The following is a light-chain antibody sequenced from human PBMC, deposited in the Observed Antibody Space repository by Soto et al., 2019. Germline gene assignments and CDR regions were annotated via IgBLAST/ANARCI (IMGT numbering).Light chain of an antibody. J-gene: IGLJ1*01. Sequence: QSALTQPASVSGSPGQSITISCTGTSSDVGAYNFVSWYQHRPGRAPKLIIYEVTIRPSGVSNRFSGSKSGNTASLTISGLQAEDEADYYCSSYPTSAPYVFGIGTKVTVL. V-gene: IGLV2-14*01. CDR3: SSYPTSAPYV. CDR1: SSDVGAYNF. CDR2: EVT.